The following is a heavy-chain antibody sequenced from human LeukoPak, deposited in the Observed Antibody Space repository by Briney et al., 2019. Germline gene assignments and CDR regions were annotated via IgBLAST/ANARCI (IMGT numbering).Heavy chain of an antibody. Sequence: GASVKVSCKASGGTFSSYAISWVRQAPGQGLEWMGGITPIFGTANYAQKFRGRVTITADESTSTAYMELSSLRSEDTAVYYCASPKRSGHYYYYGMDVWGQGTTVTVSS. V-gene: IGHV1-69*13. CDR1: GGTFSSYA. D-gene: IGHD3-3*01. CDR2: ITPIFGTA. CDR3: ASPKRSGHYYYYGMDV. J-gene: IGHJ6*02.